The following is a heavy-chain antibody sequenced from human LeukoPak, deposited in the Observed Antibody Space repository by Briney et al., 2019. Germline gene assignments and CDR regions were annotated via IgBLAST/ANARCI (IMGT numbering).Heavy chain of an antibody. CDR3: ARSWNYNLDY. CDR2: ITSSSSCI. V-gene: IGHV3-48*02. D-gene: IGHD1-7*01. Sequence: AGPLRLSCAASGFTFSSYSLNWVRQAPGKGLEWVSYITSSSSCIPYADAAQGRFTISRDNANKSLHLQMNSLRDEDTAIYYCARSWNYNLDYWGQGALV. J-gene: IGHJ4*02. CDR1: GFTFSSYS.